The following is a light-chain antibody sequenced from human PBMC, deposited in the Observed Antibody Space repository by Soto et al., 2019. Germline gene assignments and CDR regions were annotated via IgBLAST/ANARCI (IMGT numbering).Light chain of an antibody. V-gene: IGLV2-11*01. Sequence: QSVLTQPASVSGSPGQSITISCTGTSSDVGGYKFVSWYQVHPGKAPKLIIYDVTKRPSGVPDRFSGSKSGNTASLTISGLQAEDESEYYCCSYAGFYTLVFGGGTKLTVL. CDR2: DVT. CDR1: SSDVGGYKF. J-gene: IGLJ3*02. CDR3: CSYAGFYTLV.